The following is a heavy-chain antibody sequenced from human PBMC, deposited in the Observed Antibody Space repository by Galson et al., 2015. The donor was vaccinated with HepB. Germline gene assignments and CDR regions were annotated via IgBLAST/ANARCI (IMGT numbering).Heavy chain of an antibody. CDR2: ISYDGSNK. D-gene: IGHD2-2*01. CDR3: ARTPAAAYFDY. CDR1: GFTFSSYW. J-gene: IGHJ4*02. V-gene: IGHV3-30*03. Sequence: SLRLSCAASGFTFSSYWMHWVRQAPGKGLEWVAVISYDGSNKYHADSVKGRFTISRDNSKNTLYLQMNSLRAEDTAVYYCARTPAAAYFDYWGQGTLVTVSS.